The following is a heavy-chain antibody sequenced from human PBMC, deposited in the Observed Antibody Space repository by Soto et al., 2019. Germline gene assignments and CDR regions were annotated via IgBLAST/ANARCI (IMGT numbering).Heavy chain of an antibody. CDR2: ISAYNGNT. CDR3: ARGPSKLGLTNWFGP. V-gene: IGHV1-18*01. J-gene: IGHJ5*02. Sequence: ASVNVACRASGSSFTIYGISGVRQAPEQRLQWMGWISAYNGNTNNPQKRQGRVTMTTDTSTSTAYMDLRSLRSDATAVYYCARGPSKLGLTNWFGPWRQGTLVTVSS. CDR1: GSSFTIYG. D-gene: IGHD1-7*01.